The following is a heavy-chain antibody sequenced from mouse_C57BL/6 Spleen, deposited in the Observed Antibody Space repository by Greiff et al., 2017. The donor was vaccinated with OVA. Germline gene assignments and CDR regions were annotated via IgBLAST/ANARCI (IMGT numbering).Heavy chain of an antibody. Sequence: VQLQQPGAELVKPGASVKLSCKASGYTFTSYWMQWVKQRPGQGLEWIGEIDPSDSYTNYNQKFKGKATVTVDTSSSTAYMQLSSLTSEDSAVYYCARPNYDGSSYVGYWGQGTTLTVSS. J-gene: IGHJ2*01. D-gene: IGHD1-1*01. CDR1: GYTFTSYW. V-gene: IGHV1-50*01. CDR2: IDPSDSYT. CDR3: ARPNYDGSSYVGY.